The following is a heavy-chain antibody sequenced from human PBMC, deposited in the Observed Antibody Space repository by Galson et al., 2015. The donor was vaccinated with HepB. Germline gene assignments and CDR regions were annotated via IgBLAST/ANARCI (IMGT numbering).Heavy chain of an antibody. V-gene: IGHV6-1*01. CDR1: GDSVSSNSAA. D-gene: IGHD6-13*01. J-gene: IGHJ6*02. CDR3: ARAGVAAAGITHYGMDV. Sequence: CAISGDSVSSNSAAWNWIRQSPSRGLEWLGRTYYRSKWYNDYAVSVKSRITINPDTSKNQFSLQLNSVTPEDTAVYYCARAGVAAAGITHYGMDVWGQGTTVTVSS. CDR2: TYYRSKWYN.